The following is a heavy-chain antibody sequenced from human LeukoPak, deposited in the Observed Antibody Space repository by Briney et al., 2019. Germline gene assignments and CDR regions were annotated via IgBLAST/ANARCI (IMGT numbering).Heavy chain of an antibody. J-gene: IGHJ5*02. CDR2: LYYSGAT. CDR3: AREIQLRVNWFDP. Sequence: SETLSLTCTVSGGSISSHYWSWIRQPPGKGLQWIGYLYYSGATNYNPSLKSRVTISVDTSKNQFSLKLSSVTAADTAVYYCAREIQLRVNWFDPWGQGTLVTVSS. CDR1: GGSISSHY. D-gene: IGHD5-18*01. V-gene: IGHV4-59*11.